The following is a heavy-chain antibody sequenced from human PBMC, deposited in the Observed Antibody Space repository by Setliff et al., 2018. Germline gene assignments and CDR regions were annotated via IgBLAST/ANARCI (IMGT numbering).Heavy chain of an antibody. D-gene: IGHD1-7*01. CDR3: AKPQVELRWGFES. CDR1: GFTFSSYA. V-gene: IGHV3-23*03. Sequence: HPGGSLRLSCAASGFTFSSYAMSWVRQAPGKGLEWVSTIYSGDRSTFYTDSVKGRFTISRDSSKNTLYLQMNSLRAEDTAVYYCAKPQVELRWGFESWGQGTLVTVSS. CDR2: IYSGDRST. J-gene: IGHJ4*02.